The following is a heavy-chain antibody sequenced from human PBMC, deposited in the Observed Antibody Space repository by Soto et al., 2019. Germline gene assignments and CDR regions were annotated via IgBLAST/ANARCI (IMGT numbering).Heavy chain of an antibody. D-gene: IGHD1-1*01. CDR2: INPYNGGA. Sequence: ASVKVSCKASGYIFNDYYIHWVRQAPGQGLEWMGWINPYNGGANFAQEFQGRVTMTRDTSLSIVYMEVTRLTYDDTAVYYCARDNYKYSGMDVWGQGTTVTVSS. CDR1: GYIFNDYY. CDR3: ARDNYKYSGMDV. V-gene: IGHV1-2*02. J-gene: IGHJ6*02.